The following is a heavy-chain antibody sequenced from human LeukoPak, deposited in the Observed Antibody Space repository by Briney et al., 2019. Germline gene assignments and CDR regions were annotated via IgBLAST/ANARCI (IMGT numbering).Heavy chain of an antibody. J-gene: IGHJ4*02. D-gene: IGHD6-13*01. Sequence: GESLKISFKGSGYRFTTSWIAWVRQMPGKGLEWMGIIYPGDSETRYSPSFQGHVAISADKSISTAYLQWSSLKASDTATYYCARQSTSSWENWGQGTLVTVSS. V-gene: IGHV5-51*01. CDR2: IYPGDSET. CDR1: GYRFTTSW. CDR3: ARQSTSSWEN.